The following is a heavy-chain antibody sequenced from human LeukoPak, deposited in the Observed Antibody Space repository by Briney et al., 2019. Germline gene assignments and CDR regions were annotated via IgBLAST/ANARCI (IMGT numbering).Heavy chain of an antibody. CDR3: AKDVGKWESLHFFDY. J-gene: IGHJ4*02. Sequence: PGGSLRLSCLTSGFTFSTNAKSWVRQAPGKGLEWISGISGSGASTYYADSVTGRFTISRDNSRNTLYLQMNSLRGDDTAVYYCAKDVGKWESLHFFDYWGQGTLVTVSS. D-gene: IGHD1-26*01. CDR1: GFTFSTNA. CDR2: ISGSGAST. V-gene: IGHV3-23*01.